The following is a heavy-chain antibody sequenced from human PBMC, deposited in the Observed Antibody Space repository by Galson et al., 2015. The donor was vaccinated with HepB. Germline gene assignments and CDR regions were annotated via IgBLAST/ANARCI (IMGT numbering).Heavy chain of an antibody. Sequence: TLSLTCTVSGGSISSGGYYWSWIRQHPGKGLEWIGHIYYSGSTYHNPSLKSRVTISVDTSKNQFSLKLSSVTAADTAVYYCARYYDSSEGYFDYWGQGTLVTVSS. V-gene: IGHV4-31*03. CDR1: GGSISSGGYY. D-gene: IGHD3-22*01. J-gene: IGHJ4*02. CDR2: IYYSGST. CDR3: ARYYDSSEGYFDY.